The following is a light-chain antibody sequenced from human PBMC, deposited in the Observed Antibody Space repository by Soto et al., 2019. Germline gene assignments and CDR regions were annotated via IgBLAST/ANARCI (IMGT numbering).Light chain of an antibody. V-gene: IGLV2-14*01. Sequence: QSALTQPASMSGSPGQSITISCTGTSSDIGGYNYISWYQQLPGKAPKFIIYDVRNRPSGVSNRFSGSRSGNPASLTISGLQAEDEADYYCSSYTSSSTVIFGGGTQLTVL. CDR3: SSYTSSSTVI. CDR2: DVR. CDR1: SSDIGGYNY. J-gene: IGLJ2*01.